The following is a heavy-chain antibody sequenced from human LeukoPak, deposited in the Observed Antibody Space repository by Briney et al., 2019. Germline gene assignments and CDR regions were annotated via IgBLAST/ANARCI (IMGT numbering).Heavy chain of an antibody. D-gene: IGHD2-15*01. CDR2: INPNSGGT. V-gene: IGHV1-2*02. J-gene: IGHJ3*02. CDR3: ARPTTATREGNAFDI. Sequence: GASVKVSCKASGYTFTGYYMHWVRQASGQGLEWMGWINPNSGGTNYAQKFQGRVTMTRDTSISTAYMELSRLRSDDTAVYYCARPTTATREGNAFDIWGQGTMVTVSS. CDR1: GYTFTGYY.